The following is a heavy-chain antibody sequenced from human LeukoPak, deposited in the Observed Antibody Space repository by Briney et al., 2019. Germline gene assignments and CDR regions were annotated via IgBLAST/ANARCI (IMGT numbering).Heavy chain of an antibody. CDR3: ARHPRSCTGSGTCYSWFDP. Sequence: SETLSFTCIVSGDXISSYYWSWIRQPPGKGLEWIGYVYSSGSTKYNPSLKSRVTISVDTSKNQISLKLLSVTAADTAMYYCARHPRSCTGSGTCYSWFDPSGQGTLVTVSS. D-gene: IGHD2-15*01. CDR2: VYSSGST. V-gene: IGHV4-59*08. J-gene: IGHJ5*02. CDR1: GDXISSYY.